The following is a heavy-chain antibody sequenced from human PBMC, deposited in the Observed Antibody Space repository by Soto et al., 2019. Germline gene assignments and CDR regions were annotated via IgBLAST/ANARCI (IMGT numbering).Heavy chain of an antibody. V-gene: IGHV3-64D*06. Sequence: GGSLRLSCSASGFSFSDSAMHWVRQAPGKRLGYVSAISTNGRSTYYADYVKGRFTISRDNSKNTVHLQMSSLRAEDTAVYYCLRDIFGVVIFDSWGQGTPVTVSS. J-gene: IGHJ4*02. CDR2: ISTNGRST. CDR3: LRDIFGVVIFDS. D-gene: IGHD3-3*01. CDR1: GFSFSDSA.